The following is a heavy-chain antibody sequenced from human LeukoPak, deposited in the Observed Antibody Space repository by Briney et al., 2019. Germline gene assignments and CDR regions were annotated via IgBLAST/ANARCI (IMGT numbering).Heavy chain of an antibody. J-gene: IGHJ4*02. V-gene: IGHV3-23*01. CDR3: AKGSYYCSSTSCLLGIDY. CDR2: ISGSGDNT. CDR1: GFTFSSYA. D-gene: IGHD2-2*01. Sequence: GGSLRLSCAASGFTFSSYAMSWVRQAPGKGLEWVSGISGSGDNTYYADSVKGRFTISRDNSKNTLYVQVNSLGTEDTAAYYCAKGSYYCSSTSCLLGIDYWGQGTLVTVSS.